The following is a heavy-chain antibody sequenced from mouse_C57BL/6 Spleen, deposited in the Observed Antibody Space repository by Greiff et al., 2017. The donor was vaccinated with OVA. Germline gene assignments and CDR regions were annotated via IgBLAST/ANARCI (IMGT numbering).Heavy chain of an antibody. V-gene: IGHV1-19*01. Sequence: EVQLQQSGPVLVKPGASVKMSCKASGYTFTDYYMNWVKQSHGKSLEWIGVINPYNGGTSYNQKFKGKATLTVDKSSSTAYMELNSLTSEDSAVYYCAMGYGNLGYYAMDYWGQGTSVTVSS. CDR2: INPYNGGT. D-gene: IGHD2-1*01. CDR1: GYTFTDYY. J-gene: IGHJ4*01. CDR3: AMGYGNLGYYAMDY.